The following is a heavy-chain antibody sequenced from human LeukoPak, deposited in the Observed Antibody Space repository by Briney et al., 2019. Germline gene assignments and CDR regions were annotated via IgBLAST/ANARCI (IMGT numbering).Heavy chain of an antibody. D-gene: IGHD3-10*01. Sequence: ASVKVSCKASGYTFTGYYMRWVPQAPGQRLEWMGWINPNRGGTNYAQKFQRRVTMTRDTSISTAYMELSRLRSDDTAVYYCARPRHYGSGSYYNGGYDFDYWGQGTLVTVSS. CDR3: ARPRHYGSGSYYNGGYDFDY. CDR2: INPNRGGT. CDR1: GYTFTGYY. V-gene: IGHV1-2*02. J-gene: IGHJ4*02.